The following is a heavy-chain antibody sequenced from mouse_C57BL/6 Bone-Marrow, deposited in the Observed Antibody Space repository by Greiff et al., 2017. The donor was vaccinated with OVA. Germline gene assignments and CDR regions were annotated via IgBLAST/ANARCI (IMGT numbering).Heavy chain of an antibody. CDR2: ISSGSSTS. Sequence: EVMLVESGGGLVKPGGSLKLSCAASGFTFSDYGMHWVRQAPEKGLEWVAYISSGSSTSYYADTVKGRFTISRDNAKNTLFLQMTSLRSEDTAMYYCATTIVNYYAMDYWGQGTSVTVSS. V-gene: IGHV5-17*01. CDR3: ATTIVNYYAMDY. D-gene: IGHD2-5*01. CDR1: GFTFSDYG. J-gene: IGHJ4*01.